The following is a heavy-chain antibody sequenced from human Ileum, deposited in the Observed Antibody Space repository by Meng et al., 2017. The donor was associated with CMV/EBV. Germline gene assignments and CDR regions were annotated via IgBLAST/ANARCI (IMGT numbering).Heavy chain of an antibody. CDR3: ARDPGYSSFDY. V-gene: IGHV3-7*03. J-gene: IGHJ4*02. CDR2: INQDGSIK. D-gene: IGHD6-13*01. CDR1: GFTFDSYW. Sequence: GESLKISCAVSGFTFDSYWMSWVRQVPGQVPEFVANINQDGSIKSYLESVKGRFTISRDNAKASFYLQMNNLRPEDTAVYYCARDPGYSSFDYWGQG.